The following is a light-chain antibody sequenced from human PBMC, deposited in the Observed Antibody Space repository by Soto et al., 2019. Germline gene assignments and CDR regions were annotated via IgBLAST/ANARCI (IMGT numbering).Light chain of an antibody. CDR3: LQKYFYPFT. CDR1: QGIRND. CDR2: AAS. J-gene: IGKJ3*01. V-gene: IGKV1-6*01. Sequence: AIQMTQSPSSLSASVGDRVTIPCRASQGIRNDLDWFQQKPGKAPKLLIYAASNIHSGVPARFSGSGSGTDFTLTISSLQPEDFATYYCLQKYFYPFTLGPGTKVDI.